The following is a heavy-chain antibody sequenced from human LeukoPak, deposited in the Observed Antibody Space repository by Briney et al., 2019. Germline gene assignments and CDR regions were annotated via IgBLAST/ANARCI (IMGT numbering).Heavy chain of an antibody. Sequence: GGSLRLSCTASGFTLSSFGMHWVRQAPGKGLEWVAVIPDDGSNTYYADSVKGRFTISRDNSKNTLYLQLNSLRTEDTAVYYCAKDADTATIIYWYFDLWGRGTLVTVSS. V-gene: IGHV3-30*18. CDR3: AKDADTATIIYWYFDL. CDR2: IPDDGSNT. J-gene: IGHJ2*01. CDR1: GFTLSSFG. D-gene: IGHD5-18*01.